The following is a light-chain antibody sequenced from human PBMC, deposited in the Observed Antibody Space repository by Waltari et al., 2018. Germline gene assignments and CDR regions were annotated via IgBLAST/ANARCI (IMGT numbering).Light chain of an antibody. CDR2: GAY. CDR3: QQYYTFPYT. CDR1: QGISDH. V-gene: IGKV1D-8*01. J-gene: IGKJ2*01. Sequence: VISMTQSPSFLSASTGDRVTISCRVSQGISDHLAWYQQKPGKAPDLLIFGAYTLQSGVPPRFSGGGSGTDFTLTISDLQSEDFATYYCQQYYTFPYTFGQGIKLEIE.